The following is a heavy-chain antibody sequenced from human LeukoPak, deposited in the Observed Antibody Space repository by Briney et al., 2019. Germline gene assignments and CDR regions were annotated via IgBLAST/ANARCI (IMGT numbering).Heavy chain of an antibody. CDR3: ARNTNYFGSGNSFDY. J-gene: IGHJ4*02. CDR2: INPNTGDT. CDR1: GYTFTGYH. V-gene: IGHV1-2*02. Sequence: ASVKVSCRASGYTFTGYHMHWVRQAPGQGLEWMGWINPNTGDTNYAQKFQGRVTMTRDTSIDTAYMELSRLKTDDTAVYYCARNTNYFGSGNSFDYWGQGTLVTVSS. D-gene: IGHD3-10*01.